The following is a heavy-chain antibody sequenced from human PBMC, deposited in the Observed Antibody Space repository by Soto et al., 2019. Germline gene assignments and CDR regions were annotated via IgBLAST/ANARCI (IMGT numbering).Heavy chain of an antibody. CDR2: IIPIFGTA. Sequence: SVKVSCKASGGTFSSYAISWVRQAPGQGLEWMGGIIPIFGTANYAQKFQGRVTITADESTSTAYMELSSLRTEDTAVYYFVCIFSGGYGYGFYYYGMDIWGQGTTVTVSS. CDR1: GGTFSSYA. V-gene: IGHV1-69*13. CDR3: VCIFSGGYGYGFYYYGMDI. J-gene: IGHJ6*02. D-gene: IGHD5-18*01.